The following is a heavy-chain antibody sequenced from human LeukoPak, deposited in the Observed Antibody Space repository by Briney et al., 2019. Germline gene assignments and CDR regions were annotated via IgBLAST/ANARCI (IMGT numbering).Heavy chain of an antibody. J-gene: IGHJ4*02. D-gene: IGHD3-22*01. Sequence: GRSLRLSCAASGFTFSNAWMNWVRQAPGKGLEWVGRLKSKTDGGTTVYAVPVKGRFTISRDDSKNTLYLQMNSLKIEDTAVYYCTTTHYYDTSGYRLWWGQGTLVTVSS. V-gene: IGHV3-15*01. CDR2: LKSKTDGGTT. CDR3: TTTHYYDTSGYRLW. CDR1: GFTFSNAW.